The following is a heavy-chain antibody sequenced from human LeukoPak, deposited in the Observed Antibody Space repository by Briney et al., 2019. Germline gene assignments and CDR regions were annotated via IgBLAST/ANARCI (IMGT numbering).Heavy chain of an antibody. CDR1: GFTFSNYA. D-gene: IGHD3-10*01. Sequence: GGSLRVSCEASGFTFSNYAMRWVRQAPGKGLEWVFGICAHGISIYYAHTVQGRFTITRDNSKSTLYLALNSLRAEDTAVYYCAKGDGDYGSGRGYCFDYWGQGTLVTVSS. V-gene: IGHV3-23*01. CDR2: ICAHGISI. CDR3: AKGDGDYGSGRGYCFDY. J-gene: IGHJ4*02.